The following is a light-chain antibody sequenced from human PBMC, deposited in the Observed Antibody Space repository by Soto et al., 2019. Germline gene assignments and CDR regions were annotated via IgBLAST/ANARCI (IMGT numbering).Light chain of an antibody. CDR2: GVS. J-gene: IGKJ2*01. CDR1: QDVHIN. CDR3: QKYATWPRT. Sequence: EIVMTQSPATLSVSTGETATLSCRSSQDVHINLAWYHQKPGQAPTLLIYGVSDRAPGVPDRFSGAGSGTEFTLTIRRLQSADFGVYYCQKYATWPRTFGQGTK. V-gene: IGKV3-15*01.